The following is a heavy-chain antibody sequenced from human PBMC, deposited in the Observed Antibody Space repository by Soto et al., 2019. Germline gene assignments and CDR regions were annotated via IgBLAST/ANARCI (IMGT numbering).Heavy chain of an antibody. J-gene: IGHJ4*02. CDR1: GFTFTNYW. Sequence: QPGGSLRLSCAASGFTFTNYWMHWVRQVPGKGLVWVSRIDGVGTGTSYSDSVRGRFTISRDNADNMLYLQMNSLRAEDTAVYYCTKVFEYWGQGSLVTVSS. CDR3: TKVFEY. CDR2: IDGVGTGT. V-gene: IGHV3-74*01.